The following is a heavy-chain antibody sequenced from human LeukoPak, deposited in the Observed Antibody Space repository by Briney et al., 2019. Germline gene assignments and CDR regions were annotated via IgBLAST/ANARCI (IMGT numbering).Heavy chain of an antibody. CDR1: GGSISSSNW. D-gene: IGHD5-12*01. Sequence: SGTLSLTCAVSGGSISSSNWWSWVRQPPGKGLEWIGEIYHSGSTNYNPSLKSRVTISVDKSKNQFSLKLSSVTAADTAVYYCARFDIVATNWFDPWGQGTLVTVSS. V-gene: IGHV4-4*02. CDR2: IYHSGST. J-gene: IGHJ5*02. CDR3: ARFDIVATNWFDP.